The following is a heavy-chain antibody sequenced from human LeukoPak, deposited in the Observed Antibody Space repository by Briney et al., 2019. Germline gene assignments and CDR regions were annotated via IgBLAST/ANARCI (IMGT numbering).Heavy chain of an antibody. CDR1: GFTFSSYA. CDR3: AKALYYYGSGSYYFVY. V-gene: IGHV3-30-3*01. D-gene: IGHD3-10*01. J-gene: IGHJ4*02. Sequence: GRSLRLSCAASGFTFSSYAMHWVRQAPGKGLEWVAVISYDGSNKYYADSVKGRFTISRDNSKNTLYLQMNSLRAEDTAVYYCAKALYYYGSGSYYFVYWGQGTLVTVSS. CDR2: ISYDGSNK.